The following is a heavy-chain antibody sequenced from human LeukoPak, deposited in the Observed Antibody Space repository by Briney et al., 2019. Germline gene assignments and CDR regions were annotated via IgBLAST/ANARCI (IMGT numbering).Heavy chain of an antibody. J-gene: IGHJ4*02. V-gene: IGHV3-23*01. CDR2: ISGSGGST. D-gene: IGHD6-19*01. CDR3: AKGGGWLYFFDY. CDR1: GFTFSSYA. Sequence: PGGSLRLSCAASGFTFSSYAMSWVRQAPGKGLEWVSAISGSGGSTYYADSVTGRFTISRDNSKNTLYLQMNSLRAEDTAIYYCAKGGGWLYFFDYWGQGTLVTVSS.